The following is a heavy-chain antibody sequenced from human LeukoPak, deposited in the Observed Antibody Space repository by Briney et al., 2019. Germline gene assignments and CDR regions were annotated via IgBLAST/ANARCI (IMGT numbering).Heavy chain of an antibody. Sequence: GGSLRLSCAASGFTFSSYAMSWVRQAPGKGLEWVSAISGSGGSTYYADSVKGRFTISRDDSKNTLYLKMNSLRAEDTAVYYCAKAGGSSSWYSELDYWGQGTLVTVSS. CDR2: ISGSGGST. CDR3: AKAGGSSSWYSELDY. CDR1: GFTFSSYA. V-gene: IGHV3-23*01. D-gene: IGHD6-13*01. J-gene: IGHJ4*02.